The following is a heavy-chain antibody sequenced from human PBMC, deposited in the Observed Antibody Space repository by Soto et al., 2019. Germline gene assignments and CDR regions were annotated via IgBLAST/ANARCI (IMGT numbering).Heavy chain of an antibody. D-gene: IGHD3-10*01. Sequence: ASVKVSCKASGYTFTGHYIHWVRQAPGQGPEWMGEIGPASGDTRYAQKFQGRVTMTRDTSITTVYMELNNLSPGDTAVYYCGRGRSGQLVVFYWGQGTPVPVSS. CDR3: GRGRSGQLVVFY. V-gene: IGHV1-2*02. CDR2: IGPASGDT. CDR1: GYTFTGHY. J-gene: IGHJ4*02.